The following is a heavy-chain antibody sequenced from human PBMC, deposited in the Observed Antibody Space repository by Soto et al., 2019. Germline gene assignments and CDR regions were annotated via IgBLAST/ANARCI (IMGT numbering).Heavy chain of an antibody. CDR1: GGSISSYF. CDR2: MYFNEST. V-gene: IGHV4-59*01. J-gene: IGHJ3*02. CDR3: ARDHKEAFDI. Sequence: SETLSLTCTVSGGSISSYFLNWIRQAPGKGLEWIGYMYFNESTNYNPSLKSRVTISLDTSKSLFSLKLNSVTAADTAVYYCARDHKEAFDIWGQGTLVTV.